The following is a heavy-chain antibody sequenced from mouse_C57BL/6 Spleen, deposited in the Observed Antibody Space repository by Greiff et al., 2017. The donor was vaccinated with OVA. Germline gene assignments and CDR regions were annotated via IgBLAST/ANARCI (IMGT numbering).Heavy chain of an antibody. CDR1: GYTFTDYY. CDR2: INPNNGGT. D-gene: IGHD1-1*01. Sequence: EVQLQQSGPELVKPGASVKISCKASGYTFTDYYMNWVKQSHGKSLEWIGDINPNNGGTSYNQKFKGKATLTVDKSSSTAYMELRSLTSEDSAVYYCARGGSSYVDYFDYWGQGTTLTVSS. V-gene: IGHV1-26*01. CDR3: ARGGSSYVDYFDY. J-gene: IGHJ2*01.